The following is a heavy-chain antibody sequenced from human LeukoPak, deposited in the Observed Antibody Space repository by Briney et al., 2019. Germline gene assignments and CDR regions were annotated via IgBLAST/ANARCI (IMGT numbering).Heavy chain of an antibody. D-gene: IGHD1-14*01. J-gene: IGHJ6*03. CDR3: ARQPGSGAGYMDV. CDR1: GGSFSGYY. CDR2: INHSGST. V-gene: IGHV4-34*01. Sequence: KPSETLSLTCAVYGGSFSGYYWSWIRQPPGKGLEWIGEINHSGSTNYNPSLKSRVTISVDTSKNQFSLKLSSVTAADTAVYYCARQPGSGAGYMDVWGKGTTVTVSS.